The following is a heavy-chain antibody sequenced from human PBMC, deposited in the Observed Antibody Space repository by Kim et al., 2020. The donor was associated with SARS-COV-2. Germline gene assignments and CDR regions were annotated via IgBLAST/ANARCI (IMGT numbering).Heavy chain of an antibody. V-gene: IGHV1-24*01. D-gene: IGHD6-13*01. CDR3: AQLGYSSSWYLGY. Sequence: AQKFQGRVTMTEDTSTDTAYMELSSLRSEDTAVYYCAQLGYSSSWYLGYWGQGTLVTVSS. J-gene: IGHJ4*02.